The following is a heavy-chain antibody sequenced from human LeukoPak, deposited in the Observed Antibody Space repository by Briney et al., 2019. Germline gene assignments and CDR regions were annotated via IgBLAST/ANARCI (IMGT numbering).Heavy chain of an antibody. CDR2: ISGSGGST. J-gene: IGHJ4*02. Sequence: GGSLRLSCAASGFTFTDYAMNWVRQAPGKGLEWPSAISGSGGSTYYADSIQGRFTISRDNSKNTLYLQMNSLRAEDTAIYYCAKDRYSRGYFDWGQGTLVTVSS. CDR3: AKDRYSRGYFD. D-gene: IGHD3-22*01. CDR1: GFTFTDYA. V-gene: IGHV3-23*01.